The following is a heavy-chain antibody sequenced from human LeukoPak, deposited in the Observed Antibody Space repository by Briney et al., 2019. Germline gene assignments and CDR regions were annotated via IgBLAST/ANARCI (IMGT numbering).Heavy chain of an antibody. J-gene: IGHJ4*02. V-gene: IGHV3-30*03. CDR2: ISYDGSNK. CDR3: ARSPDRSSTI. CDR1: RFTFSSYG. Sequence: GGSLRLSCAASRFTFSSYGMHWVRQAPGKGLEWVAVISYDGSNKYYADSVKGRFTISRDNSKNTLYLQMNSLRAEDTAVYYCARSPDRSSTIWGQGTLVTVSS. D-gene: IGHD2-2*01.